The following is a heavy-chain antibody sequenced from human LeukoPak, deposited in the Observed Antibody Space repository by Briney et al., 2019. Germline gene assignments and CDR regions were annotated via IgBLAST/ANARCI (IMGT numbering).Heavy chain of an antibody. CDR3: ARYFYYYYMDV. V-gene: IGHV1-8*03. CDR1: GYTFTGYD. J-gene: IGHJ6*03. CDR2: MNPNSGNT. Sequence: ASVKVSCKASGYTFTGYDINWVRQATGQGLEWMGWMNPNSGNTGYAQKFQGRVTITRNTSISTAYMELSSLRSEDTAVYYCARYFYYYYMDVWGKGTTVTVSS.